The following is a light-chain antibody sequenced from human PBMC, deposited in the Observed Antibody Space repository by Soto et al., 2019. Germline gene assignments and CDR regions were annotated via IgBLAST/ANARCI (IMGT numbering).Light chain of an antibody. J-gene: IGKJ1*01. CDR1: PSVSSN. Sequence: IVLTQSPATLSLCPGGTATLSCRASPSVSSNLVWYQQKPGQASRLLIYDASNRATGIPARFSGRGSGTDFTLTISSLEPEDFAVYYCQQRSKWARWTFGQGTKVDSK. V-gene: IGKV3-11*01. CDR2: DAS. CDR3: QQRSKWARWT.